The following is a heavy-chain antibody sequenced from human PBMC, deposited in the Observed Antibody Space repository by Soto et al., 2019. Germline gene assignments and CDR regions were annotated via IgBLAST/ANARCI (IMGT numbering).Heavy chain of an antibody. J-gene: IGHJ5*02. D-gene: IGHD2-15*01. CDR2: IHYSGST. Sequence: QLQLQESGPGLVKPSETLSLTCTVSGGSISSGRYYWGWIRQPPGKGLEWIGSIHYSGSTYSNPSRKSRVTISVDTSKNQFSLRLSSVTAADTAVYYCARHSDCSGGSCYSEYFAVGNWFDPWGKGTLVTVSS. CDR3: ARHSDCSGGSCYSEYFAVGNWFDP. CDR1: GGSISSGRYY. V-gene: IGHV4-39*01.